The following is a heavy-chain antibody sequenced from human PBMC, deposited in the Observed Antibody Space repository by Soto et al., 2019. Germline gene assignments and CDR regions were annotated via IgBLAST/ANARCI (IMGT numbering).Heavy chain of an antibody. D-gene: IGHD4-17*01. V-gene: IGHV5-51*01. J-gene: IGHJ4*02. CDR3: VATYGDYLDY. CDR2: IYPDDSDS. CDR1: GYKFTTYW. Sequence: GESLKISCKGGGYKFTTYWIGWVRQMPGKGLEWMAIIYPDDSDSRYSPSLQGQVTISADKSISTAYLQWSSLKASDTAIYYCVATYGDYLDYWGQGTLVTVSS.